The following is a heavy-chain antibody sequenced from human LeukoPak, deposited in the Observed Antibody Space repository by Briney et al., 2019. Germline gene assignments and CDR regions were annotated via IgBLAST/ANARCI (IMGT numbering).Heavy chain of an antibody. V-gene: IGHV4-59*01. CDR2: IYYNGST. Sequence: SGTLSLTCTVSGGSISSYYWSWIRQPPGKGLEWIGYIYYNGSTNYNPSLKSRVTISVDTSKNQFSLKLSSVTAADTAVYYCARHDYGDKYFQHWGQGTLVTVSS. D-gene: IGHD4-17*01. J-gene: IGHJ1*01. CDR1: GGSISSYY. CDR3: ARHDYGDKYFQH.